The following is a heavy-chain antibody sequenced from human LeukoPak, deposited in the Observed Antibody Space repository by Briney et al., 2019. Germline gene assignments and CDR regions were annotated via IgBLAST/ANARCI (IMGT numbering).Heavy chain of an antibody. CDR1: GGSFSGYY. CDR3: AKEPFSHHGSGTYVDH. CDR2: INHSGST. J-gene: IGHJ4*02. D-gene: IGHD3-10*01. Sequence: SETLSLTCAVYGGSFSGYYWSWIRQPPGKGLEWIGEINHSGSTNYNPSLKSRVTISVDTSKNQFSLKLSSVTAADTAVYYCAKEPFSHHGSGTYVDHWGQGTLVTVSS. V-gene: IGHV4-34*01.